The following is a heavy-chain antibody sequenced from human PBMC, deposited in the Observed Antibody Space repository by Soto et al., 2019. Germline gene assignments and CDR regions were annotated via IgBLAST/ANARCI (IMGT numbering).Heavy chain of an antibody. CDR2: IIPILGIA. Sequence: QVQLVQSGAEVKKPGSSVKVSCKASGGTFSSYTISWVRQAPGQGLEWMGRIIPILGIANYAQKFQGRVTITXDKSTXXAYMELSSLRSEDTAVYYCASHRYFDHHTAAWFDPWGQGTLVTVSS. V-gene: IGHV1-69*02. CDR3: ASHRYFDHHTAAWFDP. D-gene: IGHD3-9*01. J-gene: IGHJ5*02. CDR1: GGTFSSYT.